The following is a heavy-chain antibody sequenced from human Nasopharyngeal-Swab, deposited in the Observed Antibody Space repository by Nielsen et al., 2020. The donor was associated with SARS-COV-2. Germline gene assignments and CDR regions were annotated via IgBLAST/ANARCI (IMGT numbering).Heavy chain of an antibody. Sequence: GGSLRLSCAASGFTFDDYAMPWVRQAPGKGLEWVSGISWNSGSIGYADSVKGRFTISRDNAKNSLYLQMNSLRAEDTALYYCAKDWGDGYNYADDAFDIWGQGTMVTVSS. CDR1: GFTFDDYA. CDR3: AKDWGDGYNYADDAFDI. CDR2: ISWNSGSI. J-gene: IGHJ3*02. D-gene: IGHD5-24*01. V-gene: IGHV3-9*01.